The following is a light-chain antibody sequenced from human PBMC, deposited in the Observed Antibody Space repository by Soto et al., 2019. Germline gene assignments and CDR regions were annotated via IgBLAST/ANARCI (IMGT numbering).Light chain of an antibody. CDR3: QRYDSAPWT. CDR1: QGISNY. Sequence: DIQMTQSPSSLSASVGDRVTITCRASQGISNYLAWYQQQPGKVPKLLIYSASTLQLGVPSRFSGSGSGTDFTLTISSLQPEDVATYYCQRYDSAPWTFGQGTKVEIK. J-gene: IGKJ1*01. V-gene: IGKV1-27*01. CDR2: SAS.